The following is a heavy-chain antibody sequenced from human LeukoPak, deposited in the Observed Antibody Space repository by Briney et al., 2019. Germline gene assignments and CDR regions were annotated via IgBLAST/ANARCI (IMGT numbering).Heavy chain of an antibody. V-gene: IGHV1-69*13. CDR1: GGTFSSYA. CDR3: ARDRSSSSWRYFDY. CDR2: IIPIFGTA. J-gene: IGHJ4*02. Sequence: GASVKVSCKASGGTFSSYAISWVRQAPGQGLEWMGGIIPIFGTANYAQKFQGRVTITADESTSTAYMELRSLRSDDTAVYYCARDRSSSSWRYFDYWGQGTLVTVSS. D-gene: IGHD6-13*01.